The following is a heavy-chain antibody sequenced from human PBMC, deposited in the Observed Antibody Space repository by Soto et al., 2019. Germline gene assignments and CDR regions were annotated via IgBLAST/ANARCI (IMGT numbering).Heavy chain of an antibody. V-gene: IGHV1-46*01. CDR3: ARDPPNPGNRHGMDV. CDR1: GYTFTSYY. J-gene: IGHJ6*02. Sequence: ASVKVSCKASGYTFTSYYIHWVRQAPGQGLEWMGIINPSGGSTSYAQKFQGRVTMTRDTSTSTVYMELSSLRSEDTAVYYCARDPPNPGNRHGMDVWGQGTTVTVS. CDR2: INPSGGST. D-gene: IGHD4-4*01.